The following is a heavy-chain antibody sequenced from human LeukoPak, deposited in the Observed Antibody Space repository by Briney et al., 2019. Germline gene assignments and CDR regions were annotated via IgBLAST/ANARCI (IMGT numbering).Heavy chain of an antibody. CDR1: GFTFSSYA. CDR2: ISASGGST. CDR3: ATDSLYCSGDSCSSF. V-gene: IGHV3-23*01. D-gene: IGHD2-15*01. Sequence: PGGPLRLSCAASGFTFSSYAMTWVRQAPGKGLDWVSTISASGGSTYYADSVKGRFTISRDNSKNTLYLQMDSLRAEDTAVYYCATDSLYCSGDSCSSFWGQGTLVTVSS. J-gene: IGHJ4*02.